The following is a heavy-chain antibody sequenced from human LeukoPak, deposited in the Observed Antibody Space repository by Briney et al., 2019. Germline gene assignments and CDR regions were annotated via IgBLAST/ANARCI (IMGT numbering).Heavy chain of an antibody. Sequence: SETLSLTCAVSGGSISSGGYSWSWIRQPPGKGLEWIGYIYHSGSTYYNPSLKSRVTISVDRSKNQFSLKLSSVTAADTAVYYCARGRIVVVVAATRRGSPNWFDPWGQGTLVTVSS. J-gene: IGHJ5*02. CDR3: ARGRIVVVVAATRRGSPNWFDP. V-gene: IGHV4-30-2*01. D-gene: IGHD2-15*01. CDR2: IYHSGST. CDR1: GGSISSGGYS.